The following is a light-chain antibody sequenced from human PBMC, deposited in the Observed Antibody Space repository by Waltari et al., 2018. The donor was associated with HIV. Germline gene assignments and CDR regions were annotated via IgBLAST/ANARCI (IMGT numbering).Light chain of an antibody. V-gene: IGKV3-11*01. CDR2: DAS. J-gene: IGKJ4*01. CDR3: QQHSSWPLT. CDR1: QSVSSY. Sequence: EIVLTQSPATLSLSQGDRATLSCRASQSVSSYLAWYQQKPGQAPRLLIYDASNRATGIPARFIGSGSGTDFTLTISSLEPEDFAVYSCQQHSSWPLTFGGGTKVEIK.